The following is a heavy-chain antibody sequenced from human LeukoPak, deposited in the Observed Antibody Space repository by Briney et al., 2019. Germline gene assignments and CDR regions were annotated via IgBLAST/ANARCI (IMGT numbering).Heavy chain of an antibody. CDR3: AKGVIVATDDYWYFDL. V-gene: IGHV3-30*18. D-gene: IGHD5-12*01. J-gene: IGHJ2*01. CDR2: ILEDGSNK. CDR1: GFTFSSYD. Sequence: PGRSLRLSCAASGFTFSSYDMHWVRQAPGKGLEWVAVILEDGSNKYYADSVKGRFTISRDNSKNTLYLQMNSLRAEDTSIYYCAKGVIVATDDYWYFDLWGRGTLVTVSS.